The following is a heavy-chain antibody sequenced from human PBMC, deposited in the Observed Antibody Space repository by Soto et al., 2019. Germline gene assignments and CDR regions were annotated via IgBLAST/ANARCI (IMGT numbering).Heavy chain of an antibody. CDR2: IIPIFGTA. V-gene: IGHV1-69*13. CDR3: ARDTQVPDIVLVPAPLDY. J-gene: IGHJ4*02. D-gene: IGHD2-2*01. Sequence: SVKVSCKASGGTFSSYAISWVRQAPGQGLEWMGGIIPIFGTANYAQKFQGRVTITADESTSTAYMELNSLRAEDTAVYYCARDTQVPDIVLVPAPLDYWGQGTLVTVSS. CDR1: GGTFSSYA.